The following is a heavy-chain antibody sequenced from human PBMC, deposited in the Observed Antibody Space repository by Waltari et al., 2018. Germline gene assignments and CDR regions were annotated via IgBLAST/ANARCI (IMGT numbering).Heavy chain of an antibody. Sequence: QVQLQESGPGLVKPSETLSLTCTVSGGSISSYYWSWIRQPAGKGLEWIGRIYTSGSTNYNPSLKSRVTMSVDTSKNQFSLKLSSVTAADTAVYYCARELSYDFWSGYYRYYYYMDVWGKGTTVTISS. J-gene: IGHJ6*03. D-gene: IGHD3-3*01. CDR2: IYTSGST. CDR3: ARELSYDFWSGYYRYYYYMDV. CDR1: GGSISSYY. V-gene: IGHV4-4*07.